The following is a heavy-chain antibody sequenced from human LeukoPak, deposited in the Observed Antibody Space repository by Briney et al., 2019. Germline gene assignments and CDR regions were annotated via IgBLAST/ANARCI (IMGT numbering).Heavy chain of an antibody. Sequence: GASVKVSCKSSGGTFSSYGISWVRQAPGQGPEWLGGIIPIFGAPNYAQKFQDRVAITADESTDTAYMELRNLRFEDTAVYYCARDRNSMIVMGDAFDIWGQGTMVTVSS. CDR3: ARDRNSMIVMGDAFDI. V-gene: IGHV1-69*13. CDR1: GGTFSSYG. D-gene: IGHD3-22*01. CDR2: IIPIFGAP. J-gene: IGHJ3*02.